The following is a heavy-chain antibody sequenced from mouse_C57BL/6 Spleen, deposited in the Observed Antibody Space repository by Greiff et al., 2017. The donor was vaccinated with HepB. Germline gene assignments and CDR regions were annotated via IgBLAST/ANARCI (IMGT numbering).Heavy chain of an antibody. V-gene: IGHV1-22*01. CDR2: INPNNGGT. J-gene: IGHJ2*01. D-gene: IGHD1-1*01. CDR3: ARGGVYYYGSFDY. Sequence: EVQLQQSGPELVKPGASVKMSCKASGYTFTDYNMHWVKQSHGKSLEWIGYINPNNGGTSYNQKFKGKATLTVHKSSSTAYMELRSLTSEDAAVYYCARGGVYYYGSFDYWGQGTTLTVSS. CDR1: GYTFTDYN.